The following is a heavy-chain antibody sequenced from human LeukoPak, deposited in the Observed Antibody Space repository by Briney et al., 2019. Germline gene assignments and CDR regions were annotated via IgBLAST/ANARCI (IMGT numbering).Heavy chain of an antibody. CDR3: ARDDWELLSIDY. CDR2: ISYDGSNK. D-gene: IGHD1-26*01. V-gene: IGHV3-30-3*01. CDR1: GFTFSSYA. Sequence: GGSLRLSCAASGFTFSSYAMHWVRQAPSKGLEWVAVISYDGSNKYYADSVKGRFTISRDNSKNTLYLQMNSLRAEDTAVYYCARDDWELLSIDYWGQGTLVTVSS. J-gene: IGHJ4*02.